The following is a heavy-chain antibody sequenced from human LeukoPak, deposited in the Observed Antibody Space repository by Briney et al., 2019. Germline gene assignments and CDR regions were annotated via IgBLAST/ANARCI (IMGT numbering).Heavy chain of an antibody. Sequence: GGPLSFCCAASGFTFSRSGMHWVRQAPGKRLGRVLAFSGSGGSTYYADSVKGRFTISRDNSKNTLYLQMNSLRAEDTAVYYCAKDVYRGSGYYFYFDYWGQGTLVTVSS. J-gene: IGHJ4*02. V-gene: IGHV3-23*01. CDR1: GFTFSRSG. CDR2: FSGSGGST. CDR3: AKDVYRGSGYYFYFDY. D-gene: IGHD3-22*01.